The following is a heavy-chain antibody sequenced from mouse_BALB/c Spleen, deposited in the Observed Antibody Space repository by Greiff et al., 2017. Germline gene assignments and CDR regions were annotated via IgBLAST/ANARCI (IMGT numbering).Heavy chain of an antibody. J-gene: IGHJ3*01. D-gene: IGHD2-2*01. V-gene: IGHV5-17*02. CDR3: ARSGGNDGFAY. Sequence: EVKVEESGGGLVQPGGSRKLSCAASGFTFSSFGMHWVRQAPEKGLEWVAYISSGSSTIYYADTVKGRFTISRDNPKNTLFLQMTSLRSEDTAMYYCARSGGNDGFAYWGQGTLVTVSA. CDR2: ISSGSSTI. CDR1: GFTFSSFG.